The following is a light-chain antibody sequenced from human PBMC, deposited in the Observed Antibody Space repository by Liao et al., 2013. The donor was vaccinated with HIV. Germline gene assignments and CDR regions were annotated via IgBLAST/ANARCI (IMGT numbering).Light chain of an antibody. CDR3: QVWDTSSDHHV. CDR2: YDK. CDR1: NIGSKS. Sequence: SYELTQPPSVSVAPGKTARITCGGNNIGSKSVHWYQQQPGQAPVLLMYYDKVRPSGIPERVSGSNSGNTATLTISRVEAGDEADYFCQVWDTSSDHHVFGTGTKVTVL. V-gene: IGLV3-21*01. J-gene: IGLJ1*01.